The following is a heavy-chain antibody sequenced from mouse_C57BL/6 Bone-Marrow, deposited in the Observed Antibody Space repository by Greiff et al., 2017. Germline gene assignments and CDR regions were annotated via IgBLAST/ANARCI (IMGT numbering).Heavy chain of an antibody. V-gene: IGHV1-7*01. CDR1: GYTFTSYW. CDR2: INPSSGYT. CDR3: ARGHYYGSSYVTWFAY. D-gene: IGHD1-1*01. Sequence: VKLVESGAELAKPGASVKLSCKASGYTFTSYWLHWVKQRPGQGLEWIGYINPSSGYTKYNQKFKDKATLTADKSSSTAYMQLSSLTYEDSAVYYCARGHYYGSSYVTWFAYWGQGTLVTVSA. J-gene: IGHJ3*01.